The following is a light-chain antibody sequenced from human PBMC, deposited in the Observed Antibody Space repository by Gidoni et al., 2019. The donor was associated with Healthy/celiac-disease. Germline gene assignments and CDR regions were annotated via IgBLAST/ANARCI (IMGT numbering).Light chain of an antibody. CDR1: QDISNY. V-gene: IGKV1-33*01. CDR2: DAS. CDR3: QQYDNLPLT. J-gene: IGKJ4*01. Sequence: DIQMTQSPSSLSASVGDRVTITCQASQDISNYLNWHQQKPGKAPKLLIYDASNLETGVPSRFSGSGSGTDFTFTISSLQPEDIATYYCQQYDNLPLTCGGGTKVEIK.